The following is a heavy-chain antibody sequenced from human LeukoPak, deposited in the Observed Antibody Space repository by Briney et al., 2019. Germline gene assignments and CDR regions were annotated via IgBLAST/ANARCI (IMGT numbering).Heavy chain of an antibody. J-gene: IGHJ4*02. D-gene: IGHD5-24*01. CDR2: INHSGST. V-gene: IGHV4-34*01. CDR3: AGKGMATIRY. Sequence: PSETLSLTCAVYGGSFSGYSWSWIRQPPGKGLEWIGEINHSGSTNYNPSLKSRVTISVDTSKNQFSLKLISVTAADTAVYYCAGKGMATIRYWGQGTLVTVSS. CDR1: GGSFSGYS.